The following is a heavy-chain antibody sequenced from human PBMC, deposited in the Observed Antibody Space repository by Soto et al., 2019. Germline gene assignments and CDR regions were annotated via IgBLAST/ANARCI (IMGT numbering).Heavy chain of an antibody. CDR3: ACIRFSPPQNDYDSSGYYPFDS. Sequence: RPAPITPERTLGKTCTFCGFSHRKKGMCVSWIRQPPGKALEWLALIGWDDDKYYSTSLKTRLTISKDTSKNQVVLTMTNMDPVDTATYYCACIRFSPPQNDYDSSGYYPFDSWVQGTLFTVSS. D-gene: IGHD3-22*01. J-gene: IGHJ4*02. V-gene: IGHV2-70*01. CDR1: GFSHRKKGMC. CDR2: IGWDDDK.